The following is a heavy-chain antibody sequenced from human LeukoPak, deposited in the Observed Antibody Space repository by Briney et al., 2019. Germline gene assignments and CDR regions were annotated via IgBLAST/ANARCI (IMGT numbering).Heavy chain of an antibody. V-gene: IGHV1-24*01. CDR1: GYTLTELS. CDR3: ATVVKSLRYFDWLDPTYYFDY. D-gene: IGHD3-9*01. J-gene: IGHJ4*02. Sequence: ASVKVSCKVSGYTLTELSMHWVRQAPGKGLEWMGGFDPEDGETIYAQKFQGRVTMTEDTSTDTAYMELSSLRSEDTAVYYCATVVKSLRYFDWLDPTYYFDYWGQGTLVTVSS. CDR2: FDPEDGET.